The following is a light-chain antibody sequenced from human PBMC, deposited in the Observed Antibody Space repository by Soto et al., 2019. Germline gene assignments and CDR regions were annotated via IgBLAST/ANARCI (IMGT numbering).Light chain of an antibody. CDR1: QSVGSW. V-gene: IGKV1-5*03. J-gene: IGKJ2*02. CDR3: QQDDAYPWT. CDR2: KAS. Sequence: DIQMTQSPSTLSASVGDRVTITCRASQSVGSWLAWYQQKPGKAPKYLIYKASILESGVPSRFSGSGSGTEFTLTISSLQPDDFATYYCQQDDAYPWTFGQGTKLDFK.